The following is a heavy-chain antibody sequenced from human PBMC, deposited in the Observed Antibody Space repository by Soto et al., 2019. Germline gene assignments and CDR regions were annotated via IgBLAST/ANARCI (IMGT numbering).Heavy chain of an antibody. CDR1: GFTFSNYS. CDR2: ISGSGRTI. CDR3: ARDRGCSGGICYRDLGY. V-gene: IGHV3-48*01. J-gene: IGHJ4*02. D-gene: IGHD2-15*01. Sequence: GGSLRLSCASSGFTFSNYSMNWVRQAPGKGLEWVSYISGSGRTIYSADSVKGRFTISRDNAKNSLYLHMNSLSAEDTAVYYCARDRGCSGGICYRDLGYWGQGTLVTVSS.